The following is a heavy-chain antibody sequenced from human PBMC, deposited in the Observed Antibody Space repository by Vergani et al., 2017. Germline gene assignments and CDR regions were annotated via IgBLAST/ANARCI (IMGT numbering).Heavy chain of an antibody. CDR1: CGSIETGGHY. D-gene: IGHD2-21*01. Sequence: QVHLQESGPGLVKPSETLSLTCTVSCGSIETGGHYWSWIRQFPGKGLEWIGYISDTGSTSYSPSLRRRVFISSDTSKNQFSLAVTSVTAADTAVYFCARDPLPCCGGDCVGYWGQGTLVTVSS. V-gene: IGHV4-31*03. J-gene: IGHJ4*02. CDR2: ISDTGST. CDR3: ARDPLPCCGGDCVGY.